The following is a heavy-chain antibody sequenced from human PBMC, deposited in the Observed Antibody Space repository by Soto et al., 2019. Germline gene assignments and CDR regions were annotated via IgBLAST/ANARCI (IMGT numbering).Heavy chain of an antibody. CDR1: VFTVISNY. CDR3: ARGFQFYEESDY. J-gene: IGHJ4*02. CDR2: IYSGVST. Sequence: PGGSLRLSCAASVFTVISNYISLVRQAPGKWLEWVSVIYSGVSTYYADSVKGRFTISRGNSKNTLYLQMNSLRAEDTAVYYCARGFQFYEESDYWGPRTMVTVSS. V-gene: IGHV3-53*01. D-gene: IGHD3-3*01.